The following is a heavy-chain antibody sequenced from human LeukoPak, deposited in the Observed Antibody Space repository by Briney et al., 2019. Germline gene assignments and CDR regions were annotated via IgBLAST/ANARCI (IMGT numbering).Heavy chain of an antibody. V-gene: IGHV3-23*01. CDR3: ATRVGATDLDY. CDR1: GFTFSSYA. J-gene: IGHJ4*02. Sequence: GGSLRLSCAASGFTFSSYAMSWVRQAPGKGLEWVSAISGGAGGTYYADSVKGRFTISRDNAKNSLYLQMNSLRAEDRAVYYCATRVGATDLDYWGQGTLVTVSS. D-gene: IGHD1-26*01. CDR2: ISGGAGGT.